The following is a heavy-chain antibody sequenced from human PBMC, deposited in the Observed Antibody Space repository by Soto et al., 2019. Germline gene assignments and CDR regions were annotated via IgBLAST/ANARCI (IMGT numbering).Heavy chain of an antibody. Sequence: PSETLSLTCTVSGGSISSYYWSWIRQPPGKGLEWIGYIYCSGSTNYNPSLKSRVTISVDTSKNQFSLKLSSVTAADTAVYYCARTYGSGRLSWFDPWGQGTLVTVSS. CDR2: IYCSGST. CDR3: ARTYGSGRLSWFDP. J-gene: IGHJ5*02. D-gene: IGHD3-10*01. V-gene: IGHV4-59*01. CDR1: GGSISSYY.